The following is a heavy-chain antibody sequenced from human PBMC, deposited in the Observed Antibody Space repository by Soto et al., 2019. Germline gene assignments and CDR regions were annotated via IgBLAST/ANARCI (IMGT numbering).Heavy chain of an antibody. Sequence: QVQLQESGPGLVKPSQTLSLTCTVSGGSISSGDYYWSWIRQPPGKGLEWIGYIYYSGSTYYNPSLKIRVTISEDTSKNQFPLNRSSVTAADTAVYYWARDPGVSTNWFDPWGQGTLVTVSS. CDR3: ARDPGVSTNWFDP. D-gene: IGHD5-12*01. CDR2: IYYSGST. CDR1: GGSISSGDYY. J-gene: IGHJ5*02. V-gene: IGHV4-30-4*01.